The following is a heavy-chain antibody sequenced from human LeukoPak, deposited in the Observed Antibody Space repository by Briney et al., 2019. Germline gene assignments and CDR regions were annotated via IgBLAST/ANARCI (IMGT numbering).Heavy chain of an antibody. J-gene: IGHJ3*02. CDR2: ISSSSSTI. CDR1: GFTFSSYS. Sequence: GGSLRLSCAASGFTFSSYSMNWVRQAPGKGLEWVSYISSSSSTIYYADSVKGRFTISRDNAKNSLYLQMNSLRAEDTAVYYCARDGPATGSYFVRAFDIWGQGTMVTVSS. V-gene: IGHV3-48*01. D-gene: IGHD3-10*01. CDR3: ARDGPATGSYFVRAFDI.